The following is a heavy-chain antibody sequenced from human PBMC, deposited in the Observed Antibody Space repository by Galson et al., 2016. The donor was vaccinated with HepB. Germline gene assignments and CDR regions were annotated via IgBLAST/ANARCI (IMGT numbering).Heavy chain of an antibody. CDR1: GFSFSQYA. J-gene: IGHJ4*02. CDR3: ARDTYAGPDY. V-gene: IGHV3-23*01. D-gene: IGHD2-2*01. Sequence: SLRLSCAASGFSFSQYAMTWVRQAPGKGLEWVSIIKGDSGYTQFADSVRGRFTISRDTAQNSLYLQMNSLRDEDTAVYYCARDTYAGPDYWGQGTLVTVSS. CDR2: IKGDSGYT.